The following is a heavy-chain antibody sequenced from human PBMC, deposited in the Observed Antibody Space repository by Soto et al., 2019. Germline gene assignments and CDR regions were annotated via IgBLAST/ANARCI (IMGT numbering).Heavy chain of an antibody. D-gene: IGHD3-10*01. CDR2: ISWNSCSI. V-gene: IGHV3-9*01. Sequence: GGSLRLSCAASGFTFDDYAMHWVRQAPGKGLEWVSGISWNSCSIGYADSVKGRFTISSENAKNSLYLQMNSLSAEDTALYYCAKSGGGTNIASDSGYYYYMDVWGKGTTVTVSS. CDR1: GFTFDDYA. J-gene: IGHJ6*03. CDR3: AKSGGGTNIASDSGYYYYMDV.